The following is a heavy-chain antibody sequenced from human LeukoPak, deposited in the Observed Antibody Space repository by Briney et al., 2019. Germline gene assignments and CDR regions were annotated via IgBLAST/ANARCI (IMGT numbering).Heavy chain of an antibody. CDR3: ARDALLPLDY. J-gene: IGHJ4*02. V-gene: IGHV3-21*01. CDR2: ISSSSSYI. CDR1: GFTFSSYS. Sequence: GGSLRLSCAASGFTFSSYSMNWVRQAPGKGLEWVSSISSSSSYIHYADSVKGRFTISRDNAKNSLYLQMNSLRAEDTAVYYCARDALLPLDYWGQGTLVTVSS. D-gene: IGHD2-15*01.